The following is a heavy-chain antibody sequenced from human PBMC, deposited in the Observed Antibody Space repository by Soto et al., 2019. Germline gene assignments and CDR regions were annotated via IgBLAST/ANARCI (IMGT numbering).Heavy chain of an antibody. J-gene: IGHJ6*02. CDR3: AGGMAGLDV. CDR2: INSDGSHT. Sequence: EVQVVESGGGLVQPGGSLRLSCAASGLSFNIYWMHWVRQVPGKGLVWLARINSDGSHTIYVDSVKGRFTISRDNAKSTVFLQMDSLRDEDTGVYYCAGGMAGLDVWGQGTTVTVSS. CDR1: GLSFNIYW. V-gene: IGHV3-74*01.